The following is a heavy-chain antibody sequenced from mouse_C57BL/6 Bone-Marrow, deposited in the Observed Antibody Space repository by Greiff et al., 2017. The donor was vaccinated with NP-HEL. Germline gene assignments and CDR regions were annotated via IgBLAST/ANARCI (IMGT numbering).Heavy chain of an antibody. J-gene: IGHJ4*01. V-gene: IGHV5-16*01. CDR3: AREGGLRRRTYAMDY. CDR1: GFTFSDYY. Sequence: EVKVVESEGGLVQPGSSMNLSCTTSGFTFSDYYMAWVRQVPEKGLDWVANINYDGSSTYYLDSLKSRFIISRDNAKNILYLQMSSLKSEDTATYYCAREGGLRRRTYAMDYWGQGTSVTVSS. D-gene: IGHD2-4*01. CDR2: INYDGSST.